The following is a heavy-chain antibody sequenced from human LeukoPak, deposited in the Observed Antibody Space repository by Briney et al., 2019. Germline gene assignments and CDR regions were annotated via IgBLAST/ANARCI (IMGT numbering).Heavy chain of an antibody. CDR1: GGSISSYY. J-gene: IGHJ3*02. CDR3: ARTSITMIVEEHDAFDI. CDR2: IYYSGST. D-gene: IGHD3-22*01. Sequence: PSETLSLTCTVSGGSISSYYWSWIRQPPGKGLEWIGYIYYSGSTNYNPSLKSRVTISVDTSKNQFSLKLNSVTAADTAVYYCARTSITMIVEEHDAFDIWGQGTMVTVSS. V-gene: IGHV4-59*01.